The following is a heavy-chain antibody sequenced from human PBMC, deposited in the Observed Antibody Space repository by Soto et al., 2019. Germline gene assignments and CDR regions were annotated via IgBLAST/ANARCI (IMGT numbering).Heavy chain of an antibody. J-gene: IGHJ3*02. V-gene: IGHV3-48*02. CDR3: ASVEMAPQYAFDI. Sequence: GGSLRLSCAASGFTFSSYSMNWVRQAPGKGLEWVSYISSSSSTIYYADSVKGRFTISRDNAKNSLYLQMNSLRDEDTAVYYCASVEMAPQYAFDIWGQGTMVTVSS. CDR1: GFTFSSYS. D-gene: IGHD5-12*01. CDR2: ISSSSSTI.